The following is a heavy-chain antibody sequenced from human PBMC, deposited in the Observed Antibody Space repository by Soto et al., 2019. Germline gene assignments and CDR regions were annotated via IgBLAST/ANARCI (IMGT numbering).Heavy chain of an antibody. V-gene: IGHV3-74*01. CDR2: INSDGNHT. CDR1: GFTFNSYW. D-gene: IGHD1-26*01. J-gene: IGHJ4*02. Sequence: EVQLVESGGGLVQPGGSLRLSCAASGFTFNSYWMHWVRQAPGKGLVWVSHINSDGNHTSYADSVKGRFTISIDNAKNPLYRHMNSLRAEDTAVYYYVRDDVGLGIGSWGLGTLVTVSS. CDR3: VRDDVGLGIGS.